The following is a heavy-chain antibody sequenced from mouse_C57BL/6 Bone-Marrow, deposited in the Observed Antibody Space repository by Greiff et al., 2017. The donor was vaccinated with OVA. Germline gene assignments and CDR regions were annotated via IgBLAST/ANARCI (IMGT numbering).Heavy chain of an antibody. CDR3: ARLLLLRDWFAY. CDR1: GYTFTSYW. V-gene: IGHV1-7*01. CDR2: INPSSGYT. D-gene: IGHD1-1*01. Sequence: VNVVESGAELAKPGASVKLSCKASGYTFTSYWLHWVKQRPGQGLEWIGYINPSSGYTKSNHKFKVKATLTADKSSSTADMQLSSLTYEDSAVYYCARLLLLRDWFAYWGQGTLVTVSA. J-gene: IGHJ3*01.